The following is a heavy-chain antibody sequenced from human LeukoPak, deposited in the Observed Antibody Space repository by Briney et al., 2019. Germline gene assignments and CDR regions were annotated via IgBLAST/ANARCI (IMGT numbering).Heavy chain of an antibody. CDR1: GFTFSSYW. CDR3: AKEGRSLQTY. CDR2: IKEDGTET. V-gene: IGHV3-7*03. D-gene: IGHD5-24*01. Sequence: GGSLRLSCAASGFTFSSYWMSWVRLAPGKGLEWVVNIKEDGTETYYVDSVKGRFTISRDNAKNSLYLQMNSLRVEDTAVYYCAKEGRSLQTYWGQGTLVTVSS. J-gene: IGHJ4*02.